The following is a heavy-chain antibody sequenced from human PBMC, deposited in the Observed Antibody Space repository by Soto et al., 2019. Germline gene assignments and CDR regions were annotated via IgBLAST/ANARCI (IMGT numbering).Heavy chain of an antibody. J-gene: IGHJ5*02. V-gene: IGHV1-69*10. CDR2: IIPILGIA. CDR3: ARGSKNLEIEQTGTTSSWFDP. Sequence: ASVKVSCKASGGTFSSYAISWVRQAPGQGLEWMGGIIPILGIANYAQKFQGRVTITADKSTSTAYMELSSLRSEDTAVYYCARGSKNLEIEQTGTTSSWFDPWGQGTLVTVSS. D-gene: IGHD1-1*01. CDR1: GGTFSSYA.